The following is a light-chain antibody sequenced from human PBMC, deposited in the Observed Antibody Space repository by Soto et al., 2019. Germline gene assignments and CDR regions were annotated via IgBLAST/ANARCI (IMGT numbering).Light chain of an antibody. CDR3: QQYDILPIT. V-gene: IGKV3-15*01. CDR2: GAS. CDR1: QNVSSN. Sequence: IVNNSAATLSLTQRERVTLSCRASQNVSSNLAWYQQKPGQSPRLLIYGASTRATGIPARFTGSGSRTEFTLTICSLQSEDFIVYCSQQYDILPIT. J-gene: IGKJ4*02.